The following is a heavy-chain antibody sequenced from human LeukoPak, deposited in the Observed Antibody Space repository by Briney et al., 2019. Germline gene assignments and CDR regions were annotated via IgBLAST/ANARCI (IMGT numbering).Heavy chain of an antibody. CDR1: GGSFSGYY. D-gene: IGHD3-22*01. Sequence: PSETLSLTCAVYGGSFSGYYWSWIRQPPGKGLEWIGEINHSGSTNYNPSLTSRVTISVDTSKNQFSLKLSSVTAADTAVYYCARVPYYYDSSGQTDAFDIWGQGTMVTVSS. V-gene: IGHV4-34*01. CDR3: ARVPYYYDSSGQTDAFDI. CDR2: INHSGST. J-gene: IGHJ3*02.